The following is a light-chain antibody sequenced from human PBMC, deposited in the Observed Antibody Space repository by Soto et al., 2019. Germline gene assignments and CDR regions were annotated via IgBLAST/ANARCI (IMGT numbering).Light chain of an antibody. CDR3: SSYTSSSTLYV. CDR2: DVS. Sequence: QSVLTQPASVSGSPGQSITISCPGTSSDVGGYNYVSWYQQHPGKAPKLMIYDVSNRPSGVSYRFSGSKSGSTASLTISGLQAEDEATYYCSSYTSSSTLYVFGTGTKVTVL. V-gene: IGLV2-14*01. CDR1: SSDVGGYNY. J-gene: IGLJ1*01.